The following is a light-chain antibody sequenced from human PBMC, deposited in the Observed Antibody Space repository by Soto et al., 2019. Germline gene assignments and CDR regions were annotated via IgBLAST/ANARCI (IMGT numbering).Light chain of an antibody. Sequence: EIVMTQSPATLSVSPGERATLSCRASQSVSSNLAWYQQKPGQAPRLLIYGASTRATGIPARFSGSGSGTEFTLTISSLQSEDFAVYYGQQYNSWPPKYTFGQGTKLEIK. CDR3: QQYNSWPPKYT. V-gene: IGKV3-15*01. CDR1: QSVSSN. CDR2: GAS. J-gene: IGKJ2*01.